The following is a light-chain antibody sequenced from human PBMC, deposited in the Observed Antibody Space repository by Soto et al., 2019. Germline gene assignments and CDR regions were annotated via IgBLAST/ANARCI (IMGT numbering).Light chain of an antibody. CDR2: EVT. Sequence: QSALTQPASVSGSPGQSITISCTGTSSDVGSGYNYVSWYQQHPGKAPKLMIYEVTNRPSGVSNRFSGSKSGNTASLTISGLQAEDEADYYCSSYKTSSNTVFGGGTKVTVL. CDR3: SSYKTSSNTV. J-gene: IGLJ3*02. CDR1: SSDVGSGYNY. V-gene: IGLV2-14*01.